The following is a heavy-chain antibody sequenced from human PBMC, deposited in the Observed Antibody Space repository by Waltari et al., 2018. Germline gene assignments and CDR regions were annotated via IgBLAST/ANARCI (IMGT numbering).Heavy chain of an antibody. Sequence: EVQLVESGGDLVQPGGSLRLSCSASGFPFSRSWMTWVRQAPGKGLEWVGNIQQNGSEKWYADSVRGRFTISRDNAMNSLYLQMNSLRVEDTAVYYCARDLVATPPWGQGTLVTVSS. CDR2: IQQNGSEK. J-gene: IGHJ5*02. CDR1: GFPFSRSW. V-gene: IGHV3-7*01. CDR3: ARDLVATPP. D-gene: IGHD2-21*02.